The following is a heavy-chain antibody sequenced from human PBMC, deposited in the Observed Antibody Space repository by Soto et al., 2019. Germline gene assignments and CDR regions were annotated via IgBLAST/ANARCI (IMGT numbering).Heavy chain of an antibody. CDR1: GGTFSSYT. CDR2: IIPILGIA. D-gene: IGHD2-2*01. V-gene: IGHV1-69*04. Sequence: ASVKVSCKASGGTFSSYTISWVRQAPGQGLEWMGRIIPILGIANYAQKFQGRVTITADKSTSTAYMELSSLRSEDTAVYYCARDPSRDGSDYFDYWGQGTLVTVSS. CDR3: ARDPSRDGSDYFDY. J-gene: IGHJ4*02.